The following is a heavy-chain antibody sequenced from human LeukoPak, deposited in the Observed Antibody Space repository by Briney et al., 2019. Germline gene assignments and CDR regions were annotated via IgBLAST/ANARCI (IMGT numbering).Heavy chain of an antibody. Sequence: SETLSLTCAVSGASISSYYWSWIRQPPGKGLEWIGYIYSSGNTNYNPSLKSRVTISVDTSKNQFSLKLSSVTAADTAVYYCARGATTFDYWGQGTLVTVSS. CDR3: ARGATTFDY. D-gene: IGHD5-12*01. CDR2: IYSSGNT. V-gene: IGHV4-59*08. J-gene: IGHJ4*02. CDR1: GASISSYY.